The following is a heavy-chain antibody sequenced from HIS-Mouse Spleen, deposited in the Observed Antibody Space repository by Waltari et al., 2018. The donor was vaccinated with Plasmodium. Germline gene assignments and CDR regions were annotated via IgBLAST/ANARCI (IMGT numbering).Heavy chain of an antibody. V-gene: IGHV4-38-2*02. CDR3: ARVDYGSGDYYYYYGMDV. Sequence: QVQLQESGPGLVKPSETLSLTCTVSGYSISSGYYWGWFRPPPGKGLEWIGSIYHSGSTYYNPSLKSRVTISVDTSKNQFSLKLSSVTAADTAVYYCARVDYGSGDYYYYYGMDVWGQGTTVTVSS. CDR1: GYSISSGYY. CDR2: IYHSGST. J-gene: IGHJ6*02. D-gene: IGHD3-10*01.